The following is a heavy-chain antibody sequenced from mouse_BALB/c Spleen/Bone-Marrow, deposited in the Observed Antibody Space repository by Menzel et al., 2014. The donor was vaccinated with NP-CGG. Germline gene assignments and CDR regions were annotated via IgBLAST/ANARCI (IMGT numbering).Heavy chain of an antibody. V-gene: IGHV3-8*02. J-gene: IGHJ2*01. CDR1: GDSITNAY. D-gene: IGHD3-3*01. CDR3: AIGTGYYFDY. Sequence: EVKLMESGPSLVKPSQTLSLTCSVTGDSITNAYWNWIRKFPGNKIDYMGYISYSGNTYYNPSLKSRISITRGTSKNQFYLQLNSVTHEDTATYFCAIGTGYYFDYWGQGTTLTGS. CDR2: ISYSGNT.